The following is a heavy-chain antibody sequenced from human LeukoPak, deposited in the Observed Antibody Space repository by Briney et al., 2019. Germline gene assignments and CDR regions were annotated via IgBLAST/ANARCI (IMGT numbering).Heavy chain of an antibody. CDR1: GGTFISYA. Sequence: SVKVSCKASGGTFISYAISWVRQAPGQGLEWMGGIIPIFGTANYAQKFQGRVTITADESTSTAYMELSSLRSEDTAVYYCARDSYYDFWSALFDYWDQGTLVTVSS. V-gene: IGHV1-69*13. CDR2: IIPIFGTA. J-gene: IGHJ4*02. D-gene: IGHD3-3*01. CDR3: ARDSYYDFWSALFDY.